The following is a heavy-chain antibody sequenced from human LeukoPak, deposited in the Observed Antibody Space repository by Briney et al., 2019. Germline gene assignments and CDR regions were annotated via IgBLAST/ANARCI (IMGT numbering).Heavy chain of an antibody. CDR1: GGSFSGYY. CDR3: ARLTSSRSGSSFDY. V-gene: IGHV4-34*01. J-gene: IGHJ4*02. Sequence: PSETLSLTCAVYGGSFSGYYWSWIRQPPGKGLEWIGEINHSGSTNYNPSLKSRVTISVDTSKNQFSLKLSSVTAADTAVYYCARLTSSRSGSSFDYWGQGTLVTVSS. D-gene: IGHD4/OR15-4a*01. CDR2: INHSGST.